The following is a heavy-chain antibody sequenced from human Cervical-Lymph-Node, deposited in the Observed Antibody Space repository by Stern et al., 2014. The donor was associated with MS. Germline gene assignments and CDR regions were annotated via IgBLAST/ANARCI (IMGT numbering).Heavy chain of an antibody. CDR2: ISYDGSNK. Sequence: MQLVESGGGVVQPGRSLRLSCAASGFTFSSYAMHWVRQAPGKGLEWVAVISYDGSNKYYADSVKGRFTISRDNSKNTLYLQMNSLRAEDTAVYYCARGGYSYGYYYYYGMDVWGQGTTVTVSS. D-gene: IGHD5-18*01. V-gene: IGHV3-30*01. J-gene: IGHJ6*02. CDR1: GFTFSSYA. CDR3: ARGGYSYGYYYYYGMDV.